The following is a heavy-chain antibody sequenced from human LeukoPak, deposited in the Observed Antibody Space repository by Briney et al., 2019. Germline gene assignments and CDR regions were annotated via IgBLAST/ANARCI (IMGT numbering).Heavy chain of an antibody. V-gene: IGHV4-34*01. CDR2: INHGGST. CDR3: ASLGETYHYERSGYYYSDY. D-gene: IGHD3-22*01. Sequence: SETLSLTCAVYGGSFSGYSWTWIRQPPGKGLEWIGEINHGGSTNYNPSLKSRVTISVDTAKNQFSLKLSSVTAADTAVYYCASLGETYHYERSGYYYSDYWGQGTLVTVSS. J-gene: IGHJ4*02. CDR1: GGSFSGYS.